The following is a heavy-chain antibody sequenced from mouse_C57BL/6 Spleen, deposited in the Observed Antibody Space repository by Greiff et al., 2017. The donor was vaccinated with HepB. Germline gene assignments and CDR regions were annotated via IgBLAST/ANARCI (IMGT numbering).Heavy chain of an antibody. V-gene: IGHV1-82*01. CDR3: ARNNWDLYYFDD. Sequence: VQLQQSGPELVKPGASVKISCKASGYAFSSSWMNWVKQRPGKGLEWIGRIYPGDGDTNYNGKFKGKATLTADKSSSTAYMQLSSLTSEDSAVYFCARNNWDLYYFDDWGQGTTLTVSS. CDR1: GYAFSSSW. J-gene: IGHJ2*01. D-gene: IGHD4-1*01. CDR2: IYPGDGDT.